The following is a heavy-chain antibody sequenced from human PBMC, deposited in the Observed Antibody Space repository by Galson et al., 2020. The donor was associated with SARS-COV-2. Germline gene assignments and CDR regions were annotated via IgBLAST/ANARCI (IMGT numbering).Heavy chain of an antibody. J-gene: IGHJ6*03. Sequence: ASVKVSCKASGYTFSSYDINWVRQATGQGLEWVGWMNPKSGNTGSAQKFQGRVTMTRNTSISTAYMELSSLRSEDTAVYYCARAPSWSGGYYYMDVWGKGTAVTVSS. CDR1: GYTFSSYD. V-gene: IGHV1-8*01. D-gene: IGHD1-26*01. CDR2: MNPKSGNT. CDR3: ARAPSWSGGYYYMDV.